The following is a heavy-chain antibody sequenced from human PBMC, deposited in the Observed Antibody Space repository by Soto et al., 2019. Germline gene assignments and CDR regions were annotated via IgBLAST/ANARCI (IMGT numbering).Heavy chain of an antibody. J-gene: IGHJ6*02. Sequence: SETLSLTCTVSGGSISSSSYYWGWIRQPPGKGLEWIGSIYYSGSTYYNPSLKSRVTISVDTSKNQFSLKLSSVTAADTAVYYCARDIVVVTANYYYYGMDVWGQGTTVTSP. CDR3: ARDIVVVTANYYYYGMDV. CDR1: GGSISSSSYY. V-gene: IGHV4-39*02. D-gene: IGHD2-21*02. CDR2: IYYSGST.